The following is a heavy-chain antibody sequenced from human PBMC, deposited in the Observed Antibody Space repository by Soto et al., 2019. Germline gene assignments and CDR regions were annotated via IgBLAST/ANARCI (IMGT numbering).Heavy chain of an antibody. CDR1: GFTFSSYA. CDR3: AKGGRAEYYDTSGYLDS. J-gene: IGHJ4*02. CDR2: ISGTGTIT. V-gene: IGHV3-23*01. Sequence: EVQLLESGGALVQPGGSLRLSCAASGFTFSSYAMSWVRQAPGKGLECVSTISGTGTITHYADSVKGRFTISRDNSMNMVYLQVNSLRAEDTAVYYCAKGGRAEYYDTSGYLDSWGQGTVVNVA. D-gene: IGHD3-22*01.